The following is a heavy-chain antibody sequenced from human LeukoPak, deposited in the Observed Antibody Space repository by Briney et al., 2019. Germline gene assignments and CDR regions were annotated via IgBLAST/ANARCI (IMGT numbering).Heavy chain of an antibody. D-gene: IGHD3-16*02. V-gene: IGHV4-61*01. CDR3: ASAVETHDDYVWGSYPS. CDR2: IYYSGST. J-gene: IGHJ4*02. CDR1: GGSVSSGSYY. Sequence: SETLSLTCTVSGGSVSSGSYYWSWIRQPPGKGLEWIGYIYYSGSTNYNPSLKSRVTISVDTSKNQFSLKLSSVTAADTAVYYCASAVETHDDYVWGSYPSWGQGTLVTVSS.